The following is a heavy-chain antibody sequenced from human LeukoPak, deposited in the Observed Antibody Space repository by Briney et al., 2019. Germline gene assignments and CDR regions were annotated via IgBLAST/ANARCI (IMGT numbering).Heavy chain of an antibody. J-gene: IGHJ4*02. V-gene: IGHV3-7*01. D-gene: IGHD3-3*01. CDR1: GFTFSDSS. Sequence: PGGSLRLSCVASGFTFSDSSMSWVRQAPGKGLEWLANIKQGEGDKFYLESVMGRLTISRDNGNNSLFLQLTSLRVEDTAVYYCARGGLFGTLDYWGQGARVTVS. CDR3: ARGGLFGTLDY. CDR2: IKQGEGDK.